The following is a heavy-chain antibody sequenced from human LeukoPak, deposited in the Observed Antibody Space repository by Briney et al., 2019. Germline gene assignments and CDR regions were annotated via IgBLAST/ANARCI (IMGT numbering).Heavy chain of an antibody. Sequence: SETLSLTCTVSGGSISSFYWNWIRQPPGKGLEWIGYIYYSGSTNCNPSLKSRVTISVDTSKNQFSLKLSSVTAADTAVYYCARGGWGIEPAFDIWGQGTMVTVSS. D-gene: IGHD3-16*01. CDR1: GGSISSFY. CDR2: IYYSGST. J-gene: IGHJ3*02. CDR3: ARGGWGIEPAFDI. V-gene: IGHV4-59*01.